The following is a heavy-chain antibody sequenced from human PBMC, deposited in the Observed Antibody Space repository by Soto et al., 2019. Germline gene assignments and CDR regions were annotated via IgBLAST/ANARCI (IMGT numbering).Heavy chain of an antibody. J-gene: IGHJ3*02. D-gene: IGHD4-17*01. V-gene: IGHV1-69*13. CDR2: IIPIFGTA. CDR1: GGTFSSYA. Sequence: GASVKVSCKASGGTFSSYAISWVRQAPGQGLEWMGGIIPIFGTANYAQKFQGRVTITADESTSTAYMELSSLRSEDTAVYYCARRPDYGAYSAGSDAFDISGEGTMLTVSS. CDR3: ARRPDYGAYSAGSDAFDI.